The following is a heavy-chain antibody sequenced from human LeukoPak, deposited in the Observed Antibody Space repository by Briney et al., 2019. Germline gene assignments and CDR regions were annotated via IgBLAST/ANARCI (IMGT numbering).Heavy chain of an antibody. V-gene: IGHV1-69*06. CDR1: GGTFSSYA. Sequence: GASVKVSCKASGGTFSSYAISWGRQAPGQGLEWMGGIIPIFGTANYAQKFQGRGTITADKSTSPAYMELSSLRSEDTAVYYCARVLELRGYYYYYMDVWGKGTTVTISS. CDR2: IIPIFGTA. D-gene: IGHD1-7*01. J-gene: IGHJ6*03. CDR3: ARVLELRGYYYYYMDV.